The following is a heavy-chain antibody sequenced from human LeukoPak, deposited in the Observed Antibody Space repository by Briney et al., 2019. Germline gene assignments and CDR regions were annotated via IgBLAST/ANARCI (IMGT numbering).Heavy chain of an antibody. D-gene: IGHD6-19*01. CDR1: GFSFSNYG. V-gene: IGHV3-30*18. J-gene: IGHJ4*02. CDR3: AKGRSGTAVAAPDY. Sequence: GGSLRLSCAASGFSFSNYGMYWVGQAPGKGVDWVALMSYDGSQYYADSVHGRFTISRDKSKNTVHLQMNSLRTDDTAVHYCAKGRSGTAVAAPDYWGQGTLVTVSS. CDR2: MSYDGSQ.